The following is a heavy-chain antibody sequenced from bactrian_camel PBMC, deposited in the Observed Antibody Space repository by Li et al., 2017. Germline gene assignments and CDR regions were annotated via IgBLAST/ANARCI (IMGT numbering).Heavy chain of an antibody. CDR2: IMRHGGA. J-gene: IGHJ4*01. CDR1: GFTLCDSD. CDR3: ATGTVGGTWLQCNY. D-gene: IGHD7*01. Sequence: VQLVESGGGSVQDGGSLRLSCTASGFTLCDSDVGWYRQTPEHECEMVSRIMRHGGAHYYGDSVKGRFTISQDNAKNAVYLQMNSLKSEDTARYYCATGTVGGTWLQCNYWGQGTQVTVS. V-gene: IGHV3S63*01.